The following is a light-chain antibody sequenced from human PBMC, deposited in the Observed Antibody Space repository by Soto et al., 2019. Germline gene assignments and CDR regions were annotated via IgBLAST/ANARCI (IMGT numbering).Light chain of an antibody. V-gene: IGKV1-39*01. Sequence: DIQLTQSPSSLSASVGDRVSISCRASQSISNYLNWYQQKPGQAPKVLIFAASSLQSGVPSRFSGSGSGTDFPLTITSLQHEDFATYYRQQSYTRTFGQGTKVEI. CDR2: AAS. CDR1: QSISNY. CDR3: QQSYTRT. J-gene: IGKJ1*01.